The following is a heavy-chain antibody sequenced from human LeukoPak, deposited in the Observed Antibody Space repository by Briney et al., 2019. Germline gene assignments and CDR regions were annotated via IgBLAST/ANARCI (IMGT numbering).Heavy chain of an antibody. D-gene: IGHD3-22*01. Sequence: GGSLRLSCAASGFTFSSYWMHWVRQAPGKGLEWVANINQDGSEKYYVDSVRGRFTISRDNAENSLYLQMNSLRAEGTAVYYCARDTRLRYYYDSSGYFKYWGQGTLVTVSS. J-gene: IGHJ4*02. V-gene: IGHV3-7*03. CDR3: ARDTRLRYYYDSSGYFKY. CDR1: GFTFSSYW. CDR2: INQDGSEK.